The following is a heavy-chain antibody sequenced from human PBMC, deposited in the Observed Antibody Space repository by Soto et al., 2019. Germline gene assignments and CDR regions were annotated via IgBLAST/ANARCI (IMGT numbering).Heavy chain of an antibody. CDR1: GYNFINHW. V-gene: IGHV5-51*01. CDR3: ARPTYCSSTHCSPFDY. J-gene: IGHJ4*02. D-gene: IGHD2-2*01. Sequence: GESLKISCKGSGYNFINHWIAWVRQMPGKGLEWMGIVYPDDSDTRYSPSFQGQVTISAGKSISTAYLQWSSLEASDTAMYYCARPTYCSSTHCSPFDYWGQRTLVTVSS. CDR2: VYPDDSDT.